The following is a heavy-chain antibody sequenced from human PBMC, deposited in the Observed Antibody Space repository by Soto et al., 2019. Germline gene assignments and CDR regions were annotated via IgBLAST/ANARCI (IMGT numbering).Heavy chain of an antibody. CDR1: GFTFSSYS. J-gene: IGHJ3*02. CDR3: ARDETGWAFDI. V-gene: IGHV3-21*01. CDR2: ISSSSSYI. Sequence: EVQLVESGGGLVKPGGSLRLSCAASGFTFSSYSMNWVRQAPGKGLEWVSSISSSSSYIYYADSVKGRFTISRDNAKNSLYLQMNSLRAEDTTVYYCARDETGWAFDIWGQGTMVTVSS.